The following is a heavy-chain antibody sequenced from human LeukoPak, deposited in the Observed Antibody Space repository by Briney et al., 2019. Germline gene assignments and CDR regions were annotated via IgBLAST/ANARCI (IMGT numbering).Heavy chain of an antibody. Sequence: ASVKVSCKASGGTFSSYAISWVRQAPGQGLEWMGEIIPIFGTANYAQKFQGRVTITADESTSTAYMELSSLRSEDTAVYYCATYSSSSWGAFDIWGQGTMVTVSS. D-gene: IGHD6-6*01. CDR1: GGTFSSYA. CDR3: ATYSSSSWGAFDI. CDR2: IIPIFGTA. J-gene: IGHJ3*02. V-gene: IGHV1-69*13.